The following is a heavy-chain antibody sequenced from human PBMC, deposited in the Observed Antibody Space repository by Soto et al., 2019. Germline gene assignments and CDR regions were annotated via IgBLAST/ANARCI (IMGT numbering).Heavy chain of an antibody. D-gene: IGHD3-3*01. J-gene: IGHJ4*02. CDR1: GFTFSSYE. CDR3: ARAYRVLRFLEWSPPGPFDY. CDR2: ISSSGSTI. Sequence: LRLSCAASGFTFSSYEMNWVRQAPGKGLEWVSYISSSGSTIYYADSVKGRFTISRDNAKNSLYLQMNSLRAEDTAVYYCARAYRVLRFLEWSPPGPFDYWGQGTLVTVSS. V-gene: IGHV3-48*03.